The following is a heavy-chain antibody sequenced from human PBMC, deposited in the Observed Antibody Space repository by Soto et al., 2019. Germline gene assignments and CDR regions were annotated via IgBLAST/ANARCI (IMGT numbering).Heavy chain of an antibody. D-gene: IGHD2-15*01. V-gene: IGHV1-69*04. CDR2: IIPILGIA. CDR1: GGTFSSYT. Sequence: SVKVSCKASGGTFSSYTISWVRQAPGQGPEWMGRIIPILGIANYAQKFQGRVTITADKSTSTAYMELSSLRSEDTAVYYCARDERALGRAIAYWGQGTLVTVSS. CDR3: ARDERALGRAIAY. J-gene: IGHJ4*02.